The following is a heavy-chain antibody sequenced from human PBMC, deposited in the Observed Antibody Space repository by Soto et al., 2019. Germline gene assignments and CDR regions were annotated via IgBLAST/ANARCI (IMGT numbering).Heavy chain of an antibody. CDR2: INAGNGNT. Sequence: ASVKVSCKASGYTFTSYAMHWVRQAPGQRLEWMGWINAGNGNTKYSQKFQGRVTITRDTSASTAYMELSSLRSEDTAVYYCARQLPPGIAVASWGQGTLVTVSS. CDR3: ARQLPPGIAVAS. J-gene: IGHJ5*02. V-gene: IGHV1-3*01. D-gene: IGHD6-19*01. CDR1: GYTFTSYA.